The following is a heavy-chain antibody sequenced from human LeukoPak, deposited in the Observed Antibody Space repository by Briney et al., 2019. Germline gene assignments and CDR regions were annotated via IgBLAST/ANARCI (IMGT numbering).Heavy chain of an antibody. D-gene: IGHD6-13*01. Sequence: MPSQTLSLTCTVSGGSISSGGYYWSWIRQHPGKGLEWIGYIYYSGSTYYNPSLKSRVTISVDTSKNQSSLKLSSVTAADTAVYYCARYSSSWYLDAEYFQHWGQGTLVTVSS. CDR1: GGSISSGGYY. V-gene: IGHV4-31*03. CDR2: IYYSGST. J-gene: IGHJ1*01. CDR3: ARYSSSWYLDAEYFQH.